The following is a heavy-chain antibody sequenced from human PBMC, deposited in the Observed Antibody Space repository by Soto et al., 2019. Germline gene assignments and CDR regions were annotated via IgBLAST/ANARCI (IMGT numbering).Heavy chain of an antibody. CDR3: ARAGGWTRRGWFDP. CDR2: ISYDGSDS. J-gene: IGHJ5*02. D-gene: IGHD6-19*01. Sequence: QVQLVESGGGVVQPGRSLRLSCAASGFTFSSYAMHWVRQAPGKGLEWVAVISYDGSDSYYADSVKGRFTISRDNSKNTLYLQMNGRRAEDTPVYYCARAGGWTRRGWFDPWGQGTLVTVSS. CDR1: GFTFSSYA. V-gene: IGHV3-30-3*01.